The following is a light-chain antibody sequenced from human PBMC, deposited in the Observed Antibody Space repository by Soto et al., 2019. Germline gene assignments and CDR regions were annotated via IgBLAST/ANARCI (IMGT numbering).Light chain of an antibody. CDR1: QSISDT. J-gene: IGKJ1*01. CDR2: DTS. V-gene: IGKV3-15*01. CDR3: QQYGSSPWT. Sequence: EIVMTQSPATLSVSPGGRAXXXXXASQSISDTLAWYQQKPGQAPRLLIYDTSTRATGIPARFSGSGSGTEFTLTISSLQSEDFAVYYCQQYGSSPWTFGQGTKVDIK.